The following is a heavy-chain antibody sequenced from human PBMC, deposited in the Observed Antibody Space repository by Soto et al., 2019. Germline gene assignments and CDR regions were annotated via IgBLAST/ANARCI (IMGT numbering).Heavy chain of an antibody. J-gene: IGHJ3*02. CDR1: GGSFSGYY. Sequence: SETLSLTCAVYGGSFSGYYWSWIRQPPGKGLEWIGEINHSGSTNYNPSLKSRVTISVDTSKNQFSLKLSSVTAADTAVYYCARFFPVGATAFDIWGQGTMVTVSS. D-gene: IGHD1-26*01. CDR2: INHSGST. CDR3: ARFFPVGATAFDI. V-gene: IGHV4-34*01.